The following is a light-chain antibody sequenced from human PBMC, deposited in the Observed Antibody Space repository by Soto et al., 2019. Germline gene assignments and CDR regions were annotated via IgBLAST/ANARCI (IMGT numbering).Light chain of an antibody. CDR3: SSYTTNSRL. Sequence: QSVLTQPASVSGSPGQSITISCTGTSSDVGGYNYVSWYQQHPGKAPKLIIYEVSHRPSGVSNRFSGSKSGNTASLTISGLQAEDEADYYCSSYTTNSRLFGTGTKLTVL. V-gene: IGLV2-14*01. J-gene: IGLJ1*01. CDR1: SSDVGGYNY. CDR2: EVS.